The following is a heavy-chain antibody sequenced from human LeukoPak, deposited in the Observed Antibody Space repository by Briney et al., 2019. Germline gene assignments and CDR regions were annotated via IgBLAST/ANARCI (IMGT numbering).Heavy chain of an antibody. J-gene: IGHJ3*01. Sequence: GESLKISCKGSEYTFTDYWMGWVRQMPGKGLEWMGIIYPADSDTRYGPSFQGQVTISADKFTTTIYLEWSSLKASDTAMYFCARLRGYSGPKDPFDLWGQGTLVTVSS. D-gene: IGHD3-10*01. CDR3: ARLRGYSGPKDPFDL. CDR1: EYTFTDYW. V-gene: IGHV5-51*01. CDR2: IYPADSDT.